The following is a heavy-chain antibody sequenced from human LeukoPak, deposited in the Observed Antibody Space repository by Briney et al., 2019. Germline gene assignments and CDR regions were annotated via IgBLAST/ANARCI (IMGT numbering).Heavy chain of an antibody. Sequence: SETLSLTCTVSTGSVSSYYWSWIRQPPGKALEWIGFIYHSGSTNYNPSLTSRVTISTDTSKNQFSLNVSSVTAADTAVYYCARHDVVSRAFDIWGPGTMVTVSS. CDR3: ARHDVVSRAFDI. CDR2: IYHSGST. J-gene: IGHJ3*02. CDR1: TGSVSSYY. V-gene: IGHV4-59*08. D-gene: IGHD2-15*01.